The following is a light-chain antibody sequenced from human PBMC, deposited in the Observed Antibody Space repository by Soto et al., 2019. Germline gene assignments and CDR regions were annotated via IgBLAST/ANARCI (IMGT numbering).Light chain of an antibody. V-gene: IGLV2-14*01. CDR2: DVS. Sequence: QSALTQPASVSGSPGQSITISCTGTSSDVGGYNYVSWYQQHPGKAPKLMICDVSNRPSGVSNHFSGSKSGNTASLTISGLQAADEADYYCCSHTSSNTYVFGTGTKVTV. CDR1: SSDVGGYNY. J-gene: IGLJ1*01. CDR3: CSHTSSNTYV.